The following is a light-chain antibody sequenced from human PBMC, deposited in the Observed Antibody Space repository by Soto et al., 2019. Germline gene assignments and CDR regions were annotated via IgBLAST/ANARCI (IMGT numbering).Light chain of an antibody. CDR3: SSYTSSNTLV. V-gene: IGLV2-14*03. J-gene: IGLJ2*01. CDR2: DVN. CDR1: SSDVGGYNY. Sequence: QSALTQPASVSGSPGQSITISCTGTSSDVGGYNYVSWYQQHPGKAPKLRISDVNNRPSEVSNRFSGSKSGNTASLTISGRQAEDEAAYYFSSYTSSNTLVFGGGTKLTVL.